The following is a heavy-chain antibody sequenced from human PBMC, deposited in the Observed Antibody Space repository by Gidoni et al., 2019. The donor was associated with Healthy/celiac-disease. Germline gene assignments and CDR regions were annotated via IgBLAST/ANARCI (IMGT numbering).Heavy chain of an antibody. CDR3: AREEEAYYGMDV. Sequence: QVQLVESGGGVVQPGRSLRLSCAASGFTFSSYAMHWVRQAPGKGLEWVAVISYDGSNKYYADSVKGRFTISRDNSKNTLYLQMNSLRAEDTAVYYCAREEEAYYGMDVWGQGTTVTVSS. CDR2: ISYDGSNK. J-gene: IGHJ6*02. V-gene: IGHV3-30-3*01. CDR1: GFTFSSYA.